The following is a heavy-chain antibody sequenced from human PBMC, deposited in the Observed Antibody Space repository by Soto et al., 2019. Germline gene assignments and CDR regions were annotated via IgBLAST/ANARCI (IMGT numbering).Heavy chain of an antibody. V-gene: IGHV4-59*03. CDR1: GGSISSYY. J-gene: IGHJ6*02. CDR2: IYNSGSA. D-gene: IGHD3-3*01. Sequence: QVQLQESGPGLVKPSETLSLTCNVSGGSISSYYWTWIRQPPGKGLEWIGHIYNSGSANYNPSLQSRVTISLATSKNQFSLNLTSVTAAATAVYYCAGMSFTGFGELFGNFYFYGLDVWGQGTTVTVSS. CDR3: AGMSFTGFGELFGNFYFYGLDV.